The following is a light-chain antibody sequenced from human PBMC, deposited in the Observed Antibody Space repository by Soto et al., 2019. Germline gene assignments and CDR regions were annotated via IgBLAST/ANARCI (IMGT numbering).Light chain of an antibody. J-gene: IGKJ4*01. CDR3: QQYNNWPPLT. CDR1: QNIDNN. Sequence: EIVMTQSPATLSVSPGDRVTLSCRASQNIDNNLAWYQQRPGQPPRLLIYGASTRANGIPARFSGSGSGTDFTHTISSMQSEDFAVYCCQQYNNWPPLTFGGGTKVEIK. CDR2: GAS. V-gene: IGKV3D-15*01.